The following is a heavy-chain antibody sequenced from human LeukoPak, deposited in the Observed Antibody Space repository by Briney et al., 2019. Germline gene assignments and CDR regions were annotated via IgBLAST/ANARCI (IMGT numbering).Heavy chain of an antibody. Sequence: GGSLRLSCAASGFTLSSYAMRWVRQAPGKGLEWVAVISYDGSNKYYADSVKGRFTISRDNSKNTLYLQMNSLRAEDTAVYYCAKGLYDILTGYYCDYWGQGTLVTVSS. CDR3: AKGLYDILTGYYCDY. CDR1: GFTLSSYA. D-gene: IGHD3-9*01. V-gene: IGHV3-30*04. CDR2: ISYDGSNK. J-gene: IGHJ4*02.